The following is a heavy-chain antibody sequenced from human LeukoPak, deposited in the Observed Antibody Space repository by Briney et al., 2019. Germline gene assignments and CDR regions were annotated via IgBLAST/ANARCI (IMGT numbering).Heavy chain of an antibody. CDR1: GGSIGSYY. J-gene: IGHJ4*02. D-gene: IGHD1-1*01. CDR2: IYYSGST. CDR3: ARALGTSPVDY. Sequence: SETLSLTCTVSGGSIGSYYWSWIRQPPGKGLELIGYIYYSGSTNYNPSLKSRVTISVDTSKNQFSLKLSSVTAADTAVYYCARALGTSPVDYWGQGTLVTVSS. V-gene: IGHV4-59*01.